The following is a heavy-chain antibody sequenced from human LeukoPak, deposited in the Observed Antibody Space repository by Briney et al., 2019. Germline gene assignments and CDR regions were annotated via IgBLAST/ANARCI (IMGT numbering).Heavy chain of an antibody. CDR2: ISGSGGST. J-gene: IGHJ4*02. CDR1: GFTVSSNY. V-gene: IGHV3-23*01. D-gene: IGHD2-15*01. Sequence: GGSLRLSCAASGFTVSSNYMSWVRQAPGKGLEWVSAISGSGGSTYYADSVKGRFTISRDNSKNTLYLQMNSLRAEDTAVYYCAKSSRGYCSGGSCYAYFDYWGQGTLATVSS. CDR3: AKSSRGYCSGGSCYAYFDY.